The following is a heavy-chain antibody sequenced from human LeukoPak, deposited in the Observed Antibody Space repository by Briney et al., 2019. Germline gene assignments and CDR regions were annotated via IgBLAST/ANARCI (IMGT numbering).Heavy chain of an antibody. V-gene: IGHV4-34*01. D-gene: IGHD5-18*01. CDR2: INHSGST. J-gene: IGHJ4*02. Sequence: PSETLPLTCAVYGGSFSGYYWSWIRQPPGKGLKWIGEINHSGSTNYNPSLKNRVTISVDTSKNQFSLKLSSVTAADTAVYYCARLRIRRGQLWSLPYFDYWGQGTLVTVSS. CDR3: ARLRIRRGQLWSLPYFDY. CDR1: GGSFSGYY.